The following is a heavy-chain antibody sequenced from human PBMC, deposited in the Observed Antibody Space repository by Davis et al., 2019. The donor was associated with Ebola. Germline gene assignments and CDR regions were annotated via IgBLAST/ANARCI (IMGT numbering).Heavy chain of an antibody. CDR1: GVSISRHY. CDR3: AHRAWGRLDY. CDR2: IYWNDDK. V-gene: IGHV2-5*01. Sequence: TLSLTCTVSGVSISRHYWSWIRQPPGKALEWLALIYWNDDKRYSPSLKSRLTITKDTSKNQVVLTMTNMDPVDTATYYCAHRAWGRLDYWGQGTLVTVSS. J-gene: IGHJ4*02. D-gene: IGHD3-16*01.